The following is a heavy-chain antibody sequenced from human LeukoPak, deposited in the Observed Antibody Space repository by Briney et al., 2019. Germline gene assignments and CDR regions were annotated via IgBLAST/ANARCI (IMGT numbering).Heavy chain of an antibody. CDR1: GGSISSGGYY. CDR3: AREGKNSSGYRMRLWYFDY. Sequence: PSETLSLTCTVSGGSISSGGYYWSWIRQHPGKGLEWIGYIYYSGSTYYDPSLKSRVTISVDTSKNQFSLKLSSVTAADTAVYYCAREGKNSSGYRMRLWYFDYWGQGTLVTVSS. CDR2: IYYSGST. V-gene: IGHV4-31*03. D-gene: IGHD3-22*01. J-gene: IGHJ4*02.